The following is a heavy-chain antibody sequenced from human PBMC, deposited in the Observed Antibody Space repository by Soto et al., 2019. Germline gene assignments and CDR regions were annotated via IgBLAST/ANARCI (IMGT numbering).Heavy chain of an antibody. CDR3: ARVHNWGEP. V-gene: IGHV4-59*01. CDR2: IYYSGST. J-gene: IGHJ5*02. CDR1: GGSISSYY. Sequence: SSETLSLTCTVSGGSISSYYWSWIRQPPGKGLEWIGYIYYSGSTNYNPSLKSRVTISVDTSKNQFSLKLSSVTAADTAVYYCARVHNWGEPWGQGTLVTVSS.